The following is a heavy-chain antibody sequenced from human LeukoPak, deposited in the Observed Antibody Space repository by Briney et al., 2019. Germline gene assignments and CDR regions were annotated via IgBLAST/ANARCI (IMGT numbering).Heavy chain of an antibody. V-gene: IGHV1-2*02. CDR1: GYTFTAYY. Sequence: ASVKVSCKASGYTFTAYYIHWVRQAPGQGLEWMGWVNPNSGDTYYAQKFQGRVTMTRDTSISTTYIELSRLRSDDTAVYYCARGRRILVGDTNAGDFFDYWGQGTLVTVSS. D-gene: IGHD1-26*01. CDR2: VNPNSGDT. J-gene: IGHJ4*02. CDR3: ARGRRILVGDTNAGDFFDY.